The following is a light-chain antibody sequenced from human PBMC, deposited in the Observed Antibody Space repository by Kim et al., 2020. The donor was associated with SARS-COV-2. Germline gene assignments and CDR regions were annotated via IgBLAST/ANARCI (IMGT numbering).Light chain of an antibody. Sequence: LSPGERPTRSCRASQSVCNNFLAWYQQRPGQAPRPLIYGASSRATGIPDRFTGSGSGTDFTLTISRLEPEDFAVYYCHQYCSSPRTFGQGTKLEIK. J-gene: IGKJ2*01. CDR1: QSVCNNF. CDR2: GAS. CDR3: HQYCSSPRT. V-gene: IGKV3-20*01.